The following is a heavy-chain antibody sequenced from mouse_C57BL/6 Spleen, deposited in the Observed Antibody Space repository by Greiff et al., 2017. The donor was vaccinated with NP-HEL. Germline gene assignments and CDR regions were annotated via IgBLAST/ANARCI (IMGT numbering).Heavy chain of an antibody. D-gene: IGHD1-1*01. CDR2: ISGGGGNT. V-gene: IGHV5-9*01. J-gene: IGHJ4*01. Sequence: EVHLVESGGGLVKPGGSLKLSCAASGFTFSSYTMSWVRQTPEKRLEWVATISGGGGNTYYPDSVKGRFTISRDNAKNTLYLQMSSLRSEDTALYYCARFTTVPHYAMDYWGQGTSVTVSS. CDR1: GFTFSSYT. CDR3: ARFTTVPHYAMDY.